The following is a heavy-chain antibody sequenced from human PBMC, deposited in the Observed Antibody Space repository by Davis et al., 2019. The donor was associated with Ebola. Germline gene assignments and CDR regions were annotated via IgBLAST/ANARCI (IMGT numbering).Heavy chain of an antibody. CDR1: GFTFSSYA. J-gene: IGHJ6*02. V-gene: IGHV3-23*01. Sequence: GESLKISCAASGFTFSSYAMSWVRQAPRKGLEWVSTISGSGGSTYYADSVKGRFTISRDNSKNTLYLQMNSLRAEDTAVYYCAKAHHRNYYYYGMDVWGQGTTVTVSS. CDR3: AKAHHRNYYYYGMDV. CDR2: ISGSGGST.